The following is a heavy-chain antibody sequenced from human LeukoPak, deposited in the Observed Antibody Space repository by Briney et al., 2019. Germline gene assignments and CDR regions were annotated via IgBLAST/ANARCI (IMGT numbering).Heavy chain of an antibody. J-gene: IGHJ4*02. CDR1: GFTFSSYA. Sequence: GGSLRLSCAASGFTFSSYAMSWVRQAPGKGLEWVSAISGSSGSTYYADSVKGRFTISRDNSKNTLYLQMNSLRAEDTAVYYCAKGELWFGESYYFDYWGQGTLVTVSS. D-gene: IGHD3-10*01. CDR3: AKGELWFGESYYFDY. CDR2: ISGSSGST. V-gene: IGHV3-23*01.